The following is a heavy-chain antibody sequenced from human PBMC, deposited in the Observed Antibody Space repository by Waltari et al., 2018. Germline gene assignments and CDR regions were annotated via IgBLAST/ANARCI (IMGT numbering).Heavy chain of an antibody. J-gene: IGHJ3*02. V-gene: IGHV3-7*01. CDR1: GFSFSTSC. D-gene: IGHD3-10*01. Sequence: EVQLVESGGGVVQPGGSLRLSCAASGFSFSTSCMSWVRQAPGKGMEWVANIKEDGNQKNYLDSVEGRRTVSRDNAKNSLYLQMNSLSAEDTAVYYCARDPYTGGYGAFDIWGQGTMVTVSS. CDR3: ARDPYTGGYGAFDI. CDR2: IKEDGNQK.